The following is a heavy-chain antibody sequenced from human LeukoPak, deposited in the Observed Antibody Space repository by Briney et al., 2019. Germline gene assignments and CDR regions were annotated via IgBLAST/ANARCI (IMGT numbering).Heavy chain of an antibody. D-gene: IGHD2-2*01. CDR1: GGSFSGYY. Sequence: SETLSLTCAVYGGSFSGYYWSWIRQPPGKGLEWIGEINHSGSINYNPSLKSRVTISVDTSKNQFSLKLSSVTAADTAVYYCATRGVVPAAMMDNWFDPWGQGTLVTVSS. CDR2: INHSGSI. CDR3: ATRGVVPAAMMDNWFDP. V-gene: IGHV4-34*01. J-gene: IGHJ5*02.